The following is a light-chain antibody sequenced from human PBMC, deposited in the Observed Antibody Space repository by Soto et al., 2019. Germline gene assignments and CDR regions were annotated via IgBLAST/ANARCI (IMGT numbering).Light chain of an antibody. J-gene: IGLJ1*01. Sequence: QSALTQPASVSGSPGQSITNSCTGTSSDVGGYNYVSWYQHHPGKAPILIIYDVSNRPSGVSNRFSGSKSGNTASLSISGLQPEDEADYYCSSYTTSNTRQIVFGTGTKLTVL. CDR3: SSYTTSNTRQIV. CDR1: SSDVGGYNY. V-gene: IGLV2-14*03. CDR2: DVS.